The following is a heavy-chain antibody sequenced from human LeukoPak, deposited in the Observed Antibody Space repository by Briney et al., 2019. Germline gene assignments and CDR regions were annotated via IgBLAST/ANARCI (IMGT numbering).Heavy chain of an antibody. CDR1: GLTFDDYA. D-gene: IGHD6-19*01. CDR2: INWNSGSK. Sequence: GGSLRLSCAASGLTFDDYAIHWVRQAPGKGLEWVSGINWNSGSKHYADSVKGRFTISRDNAKNSLYLQMNSLRAEDTALYYCARPAGYSSGWYVFDYWGQGTLVTVSS. CDR3: ARPAGYSSGWYVFDY. J-gene: IGHJ4*02. V-gene: IGHV3-9*01.